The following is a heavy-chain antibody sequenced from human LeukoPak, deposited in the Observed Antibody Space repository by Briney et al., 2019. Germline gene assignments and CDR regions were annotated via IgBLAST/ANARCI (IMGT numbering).Heavy chain of an antibody. CDR1: GFAFGNYA. CDR3: AKGLSLGYCSSTSCSEYFQH. Sequence: GGSLRLSCAASGFAFGNYAMGWVRQAPGKGLEWVSSIDSSGSYTPSADSVKGRFTISRDNSENTVYLQMNSLRAEDTAVYSCAKGLSLGYCSSTSCSEYFQHWGQGTLVTVSS. D-gene: IGHD2-2*01. J-gene: IGHJ1*01. CDR2: IDSSGSYT. V-gene: IGHV3-23*01.